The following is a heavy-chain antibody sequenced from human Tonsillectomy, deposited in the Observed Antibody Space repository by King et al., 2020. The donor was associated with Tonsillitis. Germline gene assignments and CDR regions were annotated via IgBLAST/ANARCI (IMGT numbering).Heavy chain of an antibody. CDR2: ISYRRNT. CDR1: GGSISSAGYY. D-gene: IGHD4-17*01. Sequence: VQLQESGPGLVKPSQTLSLTCTVSGGSISSAGYYWSWIRQHPGKGLEWIGYISYRRNTYYNPSLKSRVTISLDTSKNQFSLRLSSVTAADTAVYYCASTAPPYYYYYMDVWGNGTTVTVSS. J-gene: IGHJ6*03. CDR3: ASTAPPYYYYYMDV. V-gene: IGHV4-31*03.